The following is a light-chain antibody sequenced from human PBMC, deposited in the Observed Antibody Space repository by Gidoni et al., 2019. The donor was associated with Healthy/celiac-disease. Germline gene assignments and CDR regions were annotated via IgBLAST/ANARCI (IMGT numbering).Light chain of an antibody. Sequence: DIVMTQSPDPLAVSLGERATINCKSSQSVLYNSNNKNYLAWYKQKPGQPPKLLIYWASTRESGVPDRISGSGSGTDFTLTINRLQAEDVAVYYCQQYYSIPLTFGGGTKVEIK. CDR1: QSVLYNSNNKNY. CDR2: WAS. CDR3: QQYYSIPLT. V-gene: IGKV4-1*01. J-gene: IGKJ4*01.